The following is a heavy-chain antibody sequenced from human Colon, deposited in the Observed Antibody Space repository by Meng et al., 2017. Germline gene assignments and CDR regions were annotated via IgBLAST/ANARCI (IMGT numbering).Heavy chain of an antibody. V-gene: IGHV3-23*01. D-gene: IGHD3-22*01. CDR2: ISGSGSNT. Sequence: GESLKISCAASGFTFSNYAMSWVRQAPGKGLEWVSAISGSGSNTYYVDSVKGRFTISRDNSKNTLYLQMNRLRAEDTAVYYCAKGFYYYDSSGYFADWGQGTLVTVSS. CDR1: GFTFSNYA. J-gene: IGHJ4*02. CDR3: AKGFYYYDSSGYFAD.